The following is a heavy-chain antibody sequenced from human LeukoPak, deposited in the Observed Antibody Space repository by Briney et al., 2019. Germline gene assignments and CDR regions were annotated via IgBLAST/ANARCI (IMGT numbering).Heavy chain of an antibody. V-gene: IGHV4-59*08. Sequence: SETLSLTCTVSGGSISSYYWSWIRQPPGKGLEWIGYIYYSGSTNYNPSLKSRVTISVDTSKNQFSLELSSVTAADTAVYYCARLAKQAMHYFDYWGQGTLVTVSS. CDR3: ARLAKQAMHYFDY. CDR2: IYYSGST. J-gene: IGHJ4*02. CDR1: GGSISSYY.